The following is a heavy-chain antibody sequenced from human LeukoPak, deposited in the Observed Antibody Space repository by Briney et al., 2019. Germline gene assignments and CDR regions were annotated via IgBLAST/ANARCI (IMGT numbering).Heavy chain of an antibody. CDR2: ISAYNGNT. CDR3: ARDPAPKKLEPPFDY. Sequence: ASVKVSCKASGGTFSSYAISWVRQAPGQGLEWMGWISAYNGNTNYAQKLQGRVTMTTDTSTSTAYMELRSLRSDDTAVYYCARDPAPKKLEPPFDYWGQGTLVTVSS. J-gene: IGHJ4*02. V-gene: IGHV1-18*01. D-gene: IGHD1-1*01. CDR1: GGTFSSYA.